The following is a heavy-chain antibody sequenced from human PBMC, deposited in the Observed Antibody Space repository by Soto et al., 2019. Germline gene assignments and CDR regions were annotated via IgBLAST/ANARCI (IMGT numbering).Heavy chain of an antibody. Sequence: EVQLLESGGGLVQPGGSLRLSCAASGFTFGSYAMSWVRQAPGKGLEWVSAISGSGGSTYYSDSVKGRFTISRDNSKNTLYLQMNSLRAEDTAVYYCAKVGIAVAGRGWFDPWGQGTLVTVSS. J-gene: IGHJ5*02. CDR2: ISGSGGST. CDR1: GFTFGSYA. V-gene: IGHV3-23*01. CDR3: AKVGIAVAGRGWFDP. D-gene: IGHD6-19*01.